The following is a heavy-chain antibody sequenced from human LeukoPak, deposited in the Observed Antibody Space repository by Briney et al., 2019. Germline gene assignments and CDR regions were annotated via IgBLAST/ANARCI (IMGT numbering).Heavy chain of an antibody. Sequence: EASVKVSCKASGYTFTSYGISWVRQAPGQGLEWMGWISVYKGNTNYAQKLQGRVTMTTDTSTSTAYMELRSLRSDDTAVYYCARGSLGTHYYDSSGYGDWGQGTLVTVSS. D-gene: IGHD3-22*01. CDR3: ARGSLGTHYYDSSGYGD. CDR2: ISVYKGNT. J-gene: IGHJ4*02. V-gene: IGHV1-18*01. CDR1: GYTFTSYG.